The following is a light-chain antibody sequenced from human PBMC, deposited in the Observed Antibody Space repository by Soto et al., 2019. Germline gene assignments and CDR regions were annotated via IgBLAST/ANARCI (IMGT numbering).Light chain of an antibody. V-gene: IGKV3-15*01. Sequence: EIAMTQSPATLSVSPGERATLSCRASQSISTELAWYQQIPGQPPRLLIYSASTRATGVPARFTGSGSGSEFTLTISGLPSEDFAIYYCQQGHNWPLTFGQGTRLEI. J-gene: IGKJ2*01. CDR2: SAS. CDR1: QSISTE. CDR3: QQGHNWPLT.